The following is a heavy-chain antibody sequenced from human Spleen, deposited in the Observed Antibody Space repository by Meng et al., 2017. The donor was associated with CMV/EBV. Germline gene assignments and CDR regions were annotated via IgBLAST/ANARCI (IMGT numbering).Heavy chain of an antibody. V-gene: IGHV1-69*01. CDR2: IIPIFGTA. D-gene: IGHD3-9*01. J-gene: IGHJ2*01. CDR1: GGTFGSYA. Sequence: QGQLVQSGAEVKKTGSSEKVSRKASGGTFGSYAIRWVRQAPGQGLEWMGGIIPIFGTANYAQKFQGRVTITADESTSTAYMELSSLRSGDTAVYYCARDRRLDYDILTGYYGWYFDLWARGTLVTVSS. CDR3: ARDRRLDYDILTGYYGWYFDL.